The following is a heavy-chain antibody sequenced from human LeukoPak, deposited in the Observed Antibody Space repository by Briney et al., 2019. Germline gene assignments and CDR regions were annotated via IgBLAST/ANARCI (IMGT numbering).Heavy chain of an antibody. CDR2: ITGSGGST. Sequence: GGSLRLSCAASGFTFSTYAMSWVRQAPGKGLEWVSSITGSGGSTYFADSVKGRFTISRDNSKNTLYLQMNSLRAEDTAVYYCAKEHMAAAVYYFDYWGQGTLVSVSS. CDR3: AKEHMAAAVYYFDY. CDR1: GFTFSTYA. J-gene: IGHJ4*02. D-gene: IGHD6-13*01. V-gene: IGHV3-23*01.